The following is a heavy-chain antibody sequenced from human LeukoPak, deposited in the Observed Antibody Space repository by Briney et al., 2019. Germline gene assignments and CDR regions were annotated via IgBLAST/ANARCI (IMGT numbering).Heavy chain of an antibody. D-gene: IGHD2-2*01. CDR1: GFTFSDYY. J-gene: IGHJ5*02. CDR2: ISSSGNKI. Sequence: GGSLRPSCVGSGFTFSDYYMTWIRQAPGGGLEWLSCISSSGNKINSAESVKDRFTISRDNAKNSLSLEMSSLKAEDTAVYYCARGAYCRTISCYGVLIWFDTWGQGTLVTVSS. V-gene: IGHV3-11*04. CDR3: ARGAYCRTISCYGVLIWFDT.